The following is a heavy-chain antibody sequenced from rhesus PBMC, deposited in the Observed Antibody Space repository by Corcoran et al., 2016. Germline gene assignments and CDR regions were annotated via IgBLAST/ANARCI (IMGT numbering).Heavy chain of an antibody. CDR3: GRRRHDYYDGAFDY. Sequence: QVTLKESGPSLVKPTQTLTLTCTFSGFSLSTSGTGVGWIRQPSRTTLGWLAQIDWDDDKRYRTSRKSRITISKNTYKNQVCLTRTNMDPVDTATYYCGRRRHDYYDGAFDYWGQGVLVTVSS. J-gene: IGHJ4*01. D-gene: IGHD3-22*01. CDR2: IDWDDDK. CDR1: GFSLSTSGTG. V-gene: IGHV2-1*01.